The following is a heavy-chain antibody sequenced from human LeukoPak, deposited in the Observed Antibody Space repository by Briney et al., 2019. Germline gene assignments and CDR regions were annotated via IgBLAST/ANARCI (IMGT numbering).Heavy chain of an antibody. CDR1: GLTFSNAW. Sequence: GGSLRLSCAASGLTFSNAWMSWVRQAPGKGLEWVGRIKRKSDGGTTDYAAPVKGRFTISRDDSKNTLYLQMNSLRAEDTAVYYCAKDVWGSYRYFDYWGQGTLVTVSS. CDR3: AKDVWGSYRYFDY. CDR2: IKRKSDGGTT. D-gene: IGHD3-16*02. V-gene: IGHV3-15*01. J-gene: IGHJ4*02.